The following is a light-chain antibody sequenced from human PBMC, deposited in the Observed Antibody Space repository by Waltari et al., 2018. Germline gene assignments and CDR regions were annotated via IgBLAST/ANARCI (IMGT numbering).Light chain of an antibody. CDR1: QSVSSS. V-gene: IGKV3-15*01. J-gene: IGKJ4*01. CDR2: GAS. Sequence: EIVMTQSPATLSVSPGERATLSCRASQSVSSSLAWYQQNPGQAPRLLIYGASARATGIPARFSGSGSGTEFTLTISSLQSEDFAVYYCQQYNNWPLTFGGGTKVDIK. CDR3: QQYNNWPLT.